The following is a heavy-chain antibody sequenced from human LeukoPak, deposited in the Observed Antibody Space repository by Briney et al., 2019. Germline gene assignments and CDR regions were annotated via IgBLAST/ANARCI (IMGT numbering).Heavy chain of an antibody. CDR2: MNPNSGNT. CDR3: ARGSRVPAAIYY. Sequence: GASVKVSCKASGYTFTSYDINWVRQATGQGLEWMGWMNPNSGNTGYAQKFQGRVTMTRNTSISTAYMELSSLRSEDTAVYYCARGSRVPAAIYYWGQGTLVTVSS. D-gene: IGHD2-2*02. V-gene: IGHV1-8*01. J-gene: IGHJ4*02. CDR1: GYTFTSYD.